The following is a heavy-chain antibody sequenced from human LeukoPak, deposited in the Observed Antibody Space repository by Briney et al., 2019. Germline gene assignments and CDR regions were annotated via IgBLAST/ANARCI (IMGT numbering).Heavy chain of an antibody. J-gene: IGHJ4*02. V-gene: IGHV3-64D*06. Sequence: GGSLRLSCSASGFTFSSYAMYWVRQAPGKGLEYVSAISSNGGSTYYADSVKGRLTISRDNSKNTLYLQMSSLRAEDTAVYYCVKVRYYYDSSGYYESFFDYWGQGTLVTVSS. CDR3: VKVRYYYDSSGYYESFFDY. D-gene: IGHD3-22*01. CDR1: GFTFSSYA. CDR2: ISSNGGST.